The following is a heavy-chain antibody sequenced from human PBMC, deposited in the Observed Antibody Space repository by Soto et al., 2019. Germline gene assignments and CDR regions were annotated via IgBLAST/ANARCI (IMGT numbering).Heavy chain of an antibody. CDR1: GFTFSSYG. V-gene: IGHV3-30*18. D-gene: IGHD4-17*01. Sequence: GGSLRLSCAASGFTFSSYGIHWVRQAPGKGLEWVAVISYEGSNKYYADSVKGRFTISRDNSKNTLYLQMNSLRAEDTAVYYCAKERATVTSYYSYYGMDVWGQGTTVTVSS. J-gene: IGHJ6*02. CDR2: ISYEGSNK. CDR3: AKERATVTSYYSYYGMDV.